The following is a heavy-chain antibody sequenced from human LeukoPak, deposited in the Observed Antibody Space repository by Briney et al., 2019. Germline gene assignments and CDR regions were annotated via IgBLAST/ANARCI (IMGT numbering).Heavy chain of an antibody. D-gene: IGHD3-10*01. CDR3: VRGRGSYGWFDP. J-gene: IGHJ5*02. CDR1: GFTSSSYW. CDR2: ISGDGTAR. V-gene: IGHV3-74*01. Sequence: GGSLRLSCAASGFTSSSYWMHWVRQVPGKGLVWVSRISGDGTARNYADSVKGRFTISRDDAQNTVDLQMNGLRGEDTAVYYCVRGRGSYGWFDPWGQGTLVTVSS.